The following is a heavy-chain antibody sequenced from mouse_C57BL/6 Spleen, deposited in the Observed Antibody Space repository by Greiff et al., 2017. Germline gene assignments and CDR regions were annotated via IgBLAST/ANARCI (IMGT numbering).Heavy chain of an antibody. CDR1: GYSITSGYY. CDR3: ARGPPYSNYVFAY. Sequence: ESGPGLVKPSQSLSLTCSVTGYSITSGYYWNWIRQFPGNKLEWMGYISYDGSNNYNPSLKNRNSITRDTSKNQFFLKLNSVTTEDTATYYCARGPPYSNYVFAYWGQGTLVTVSA. J-gene: IGHJ3*01. D-gene: IGHD2-5*01. CDR2: ISYDGSN. V-gene: IGHV3-6*01.